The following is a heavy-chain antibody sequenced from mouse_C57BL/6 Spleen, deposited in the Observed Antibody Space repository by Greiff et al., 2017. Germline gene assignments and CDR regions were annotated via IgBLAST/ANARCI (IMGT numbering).Heavy chain of an antibody. CDR1: GYTFTSYT. CDR2: INPSSGYT. J-gene: IGHJ4*01. V-gene: IGHV1-4*01. CDR3: ARDGGLHAMDY. Sequence: QVQLQQSGAELARPGASVKMSCKASGYTFTSYTMHWVKQRPGQGLEWIGYINPSSGYTKYNQKFKDKATLTADKSSSTAYMQLSSLTSEDSAVYYCARDGGLHAMDYWGQGTSVTVSS. D-gene: IGHD2-2*01.